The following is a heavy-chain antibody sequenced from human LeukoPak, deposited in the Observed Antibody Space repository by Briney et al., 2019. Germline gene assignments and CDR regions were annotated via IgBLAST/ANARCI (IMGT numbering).Heavy chain of an antibody. CDR2: ISSSSYI. CDR3: ARVARSSPGFDY. Sequence: GGSLRLSCAASGFSFSSYSMNWVRQAPGKGLEWVSSISSSSYIYYADSVKGRFTISRDNAKNTLYLQMNSLRAEDTAVYYCARVARSSPGFDYWGQGTLVTVSS. V-gene: IGHV3-21*01. CDR1: GFSFSSYS. D-gene: IGHD6-6*01. J-gene: IGHJ4*02.